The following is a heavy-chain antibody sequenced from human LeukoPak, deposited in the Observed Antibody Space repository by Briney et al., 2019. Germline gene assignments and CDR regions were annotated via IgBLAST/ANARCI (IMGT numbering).Heavy chain of an antibody. V-gene: IGHV3-23*01. Sequence: GRSLRLSCAASGFTFSIYSLTWVRQAPGKGLEWVSSISGSGVYAYYSNSVQGRFITSRDNSKNTLYLQMSSLRADDTAVYYCAKDLFGGPARAYFDYWGQGALVTVSS. CDR2: ISGSGVYA. CDR1: GFTFSIYS. CDR3: AKDLFGGPARAYFDY. J-gene: IGHJ4*02. D-gene: IGHD3-16*01.